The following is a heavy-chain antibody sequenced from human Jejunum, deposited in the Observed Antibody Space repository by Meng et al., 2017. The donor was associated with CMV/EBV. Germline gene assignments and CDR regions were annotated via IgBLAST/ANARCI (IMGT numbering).Heavy chain of an antibody. CDR3: ASFYNSAGLGMDV. D-gene: IGHD1-1*01. Sequence: ASGYRYGLYDINWVSQAAGQGLEWMGWMGPGSANTAYAQKFRGRVAISWNTSISTVYMHLSGLRSEDTAVYYCASFYNSAGLGMDVWGQGTTVTVSS. CDR2: MGPGSANT. V-gene: IGHV1-8*01. CDR1: GYRYGLYD. J-gene: IGHJ6*02.